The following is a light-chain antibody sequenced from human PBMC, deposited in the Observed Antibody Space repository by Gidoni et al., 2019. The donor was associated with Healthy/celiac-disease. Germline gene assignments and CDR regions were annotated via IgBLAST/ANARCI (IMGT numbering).Light chain of an antibody. Sequence: QSALTQPRSVSGSPGQSVTISCTGTSSDVGGYNYVSWYQQHPVKAPKLMIYDVSKRPSGVPYRFSGSKSGNTASLTISGLQAEDEADYYCCSYAGSYTFYVFGTGTKVTVL. CDR2: DVS. CDR1: SSDVGGYNY. CDR3: CSYAGSYTFYV. V-gene: IGLV2-11*01. J-gene: IGLJ1*01.